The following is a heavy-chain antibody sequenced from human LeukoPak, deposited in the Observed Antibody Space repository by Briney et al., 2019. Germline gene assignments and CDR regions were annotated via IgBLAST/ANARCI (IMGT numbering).Heavy chain of an antibody. V-gene: IGHV3-33*01. CDR3: ALGGYQLLPDY. Sequence: GRSLRLSCAASGFTFSSYGMHWVRQAPGKGLEWVAVIWSDGSNKYYADSVKGRFTISRDNSKNTLYLQMNSLRAEDTAVYYCALGGYQLLPDYWGQGTLVTVSS. CDR2: IWSDGSNK. D-gene: IGHD2-2*01. CDR1: GFTFSSYG. J-gene: IGHJ4*02.